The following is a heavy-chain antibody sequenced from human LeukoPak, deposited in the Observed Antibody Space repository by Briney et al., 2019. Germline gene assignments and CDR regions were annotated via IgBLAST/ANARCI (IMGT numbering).Heavy chain of an antibody. CDR2: IYYSGST. D-gene: IGHD6-13*01. CDR3: ARAGIAAAGIDD. V-gene: IGHV4-39*07. Sequence: SETLSLTCTVSGGSISSSSYYWGWIRQPPGKGLEWIGSIYYSGSTYYNASLKSRVTISVDTSKNQFSLKLSSVTAADTAVYYCARAGIAAAGIDDWGQGTLVTVSS. J-gene: IGHJ4*02. CDR1: GGSISSSSYY.